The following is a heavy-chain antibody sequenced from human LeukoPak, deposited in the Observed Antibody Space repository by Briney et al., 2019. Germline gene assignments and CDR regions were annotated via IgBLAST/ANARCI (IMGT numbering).Heavy chain of an antibody. V-gene: IGHV4-59*01. J-gene: IGHJ4*02. Sequence: SETLSLTCTVSGGSISSYYWSWIRQPPGKGLEWIGYIYYSGSTNYNPSLKSRVTISVDTSKNQVSLKLSSVTAADTAVYYCARDRRDILTGYSTYYFDYWGQGTLVTVSS. CDR3: ARDRRDILTGYSTYYFDY. CDR2: IYYSGST. D-gene: IGHD3-9*01. CDR1: GGSISSYY.